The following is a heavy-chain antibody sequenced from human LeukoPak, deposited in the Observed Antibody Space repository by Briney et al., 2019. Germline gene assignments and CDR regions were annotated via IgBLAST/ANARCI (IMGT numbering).Heavy chain of an antibody. V-gene: IGHV3-74*01. Sequence: PGGSLRLSCAASGFTFSTYAMSWVRQAPGKGLVWVSCINSDGSDTSYADSVKGRFTISRDNAKNTLYLQMNSLRAEDTAVYYCARDFKWAFDIWGQGTMVTVSS. D-gene: IGHD1-26*01. CDR3: ARDFKWAFDI. CDR2: INSDGSDT. J-gene: IGHJ3*02. CDR1: GFTFSTYA.